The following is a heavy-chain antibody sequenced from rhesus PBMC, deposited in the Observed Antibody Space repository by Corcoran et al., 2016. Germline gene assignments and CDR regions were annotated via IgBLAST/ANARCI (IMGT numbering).Heavy chain of an antibody. CDR3: ARGIAAAGIDY. Sequence: QLQLQESGPGLVKPSETLSVTCAVSGGSISSSYWSWIRQAPGKGLGWIGYIYGRGSSTNYNPSLKSRVTLSVDTSKNQLSLKLSSVTAADTAVYYCARGIAAAGIDYWGQGVLVTVSS. D-gene: IGHD6-31*01. CDR2: IYGRGSST. V-gene: IGHV4-169*01. CDR1: GGSISSSY. J-gene: IGHJ4*01.